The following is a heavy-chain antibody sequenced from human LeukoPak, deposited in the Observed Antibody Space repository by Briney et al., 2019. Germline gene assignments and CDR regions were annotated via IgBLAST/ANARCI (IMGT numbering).Heavy chain of an antibody. Sequence: ASVKVSCKVSGYTLTELSMHWVRQAPGKGLEWMGRFDPEDGETIYAQKFQGRVTMTRDMSTSTVYMELSSLRSEDTAVYYCARDRYGTYYYGSGSYYKGGLFDYWGQGTLVTVSS. J-gene: IGHJ4*02. CDR3: ARDRYGTYYYGSGSYYKGGLFDY. CDR1: GYTLTELS. D-gene: IGHD3-10*01. V-gene: IGHV1-24*01. CDR2: FDPEDGET.